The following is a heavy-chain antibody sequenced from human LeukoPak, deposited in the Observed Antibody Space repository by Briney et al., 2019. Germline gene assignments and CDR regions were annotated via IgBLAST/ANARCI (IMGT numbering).Heavy chain of an antibody. V-gene: IGHV4-34*01. J-gene: IGHJ4*02. CDR1: VWSFSVHY. CDR3: AIARYVLRVLEWSDY. Sequence: SETLSLTCALYVWSFSVHYWRWLGQPPGKGLEWIGEINHSGSTNYNPSLKSRVTISVDTSKSQFSLKLSSVSVQDPAVYYCAIARYVLRVLEWSDYWGQGTLVTVSS. D-gene: IGHD3-3*01. CDR2: INHSGST.